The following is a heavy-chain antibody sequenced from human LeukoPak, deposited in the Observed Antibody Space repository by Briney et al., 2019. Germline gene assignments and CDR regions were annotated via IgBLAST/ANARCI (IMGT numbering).Heavy chain of an antibody. D-gene: IGHD2-21*02. CDR2: IWYDGSNE. Sequence: PGGSLRLSCAASGFTVSSYYMAWVRQAPGKGLEWVAVIWYDGSNEYYADSVKGRFTISRDNSKNTLYLQMNSLRAEDTAVYYCARDESLVGTGNSAFDIWGQGTMVTVSS. CDR1: GFTVSSYY. J-gene: IGHJ3*02. V-gene: IGHV3-33*08. CDR3: ARDESLVGTGNSAFDI.